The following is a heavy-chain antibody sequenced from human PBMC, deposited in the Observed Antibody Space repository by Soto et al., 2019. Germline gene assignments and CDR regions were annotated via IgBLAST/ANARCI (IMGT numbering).Heavy chain of an antibody. V-gene: IGHV3-74*01. CDR3: TRDSYQNDVYYGMDV. CDR1: GFTFSRYW. D-gene: IGHD1-1*01. CDR2: INPDGSHT. J-gene: IGHJ6*02. Sequence: EVQLVESGGGLVQPGGSLRLSCADSGFTFSRYWMHWVRQAPGKGLLWVARINPDGSHTTYADSVKGRFTISRDNAKNTLYLQMSSLRAEDTAVYYCTRDSYQNDVYYGMDVWGQGATVTVSS.